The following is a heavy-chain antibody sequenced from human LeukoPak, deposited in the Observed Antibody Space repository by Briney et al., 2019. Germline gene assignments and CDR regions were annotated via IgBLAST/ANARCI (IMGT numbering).Heavy chain of an antibody. D-gene: IGHD1-26*01. J-gene: IGHJ4*02. CDR2: INPNSGGT. Sequence: ASVKVCCKTSGYTFTVYFMHWVRQAHGQGLGWMGWINPNSGGTNYAQKFQGRVTMTRDTSISTAYMEPTRLTSGDTAVYYCAQRTDGVSYSEGWGQGTLVTVAS. CDR1: GYTFTVYF. CDR3: AQRTDGVSYSEG. V-gene: IGHV1-2*02.